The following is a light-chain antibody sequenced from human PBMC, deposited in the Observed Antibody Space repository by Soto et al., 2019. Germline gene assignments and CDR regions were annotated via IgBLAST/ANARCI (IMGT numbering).Light chain of an antibody. CDR3: SAYAGSPYLYV. V-gene: IGLV2-8*01. Sequence: SALAQPPSASGSPGQSVTISCTGTSFDVGGYNYVSWYQQHPGKAPQVLMYEVSKRPSGVPDRFSGSKSGNTASLTVSGLQAEDEADYYCSAYAGSPYLYVFGSGTKVTVL. CDR1: SFDVGGYNY. J-gene: IGLJ1*01. CDR2: EVS.